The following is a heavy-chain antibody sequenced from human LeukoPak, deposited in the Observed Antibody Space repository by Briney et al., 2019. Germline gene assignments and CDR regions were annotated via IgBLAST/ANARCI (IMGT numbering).Heavy chain of an antibody. Sequence: ASVKVSCKASGYTFTGYYMHWVRHAPGQGLEWMGWINPNSGGTNYAQKFQGRVTMTRDTSISTAYMELSRLRSDDRAVYYCARALGATGALYYYYGMDVWGQGTTVTVSS. V-gene: IGHV1-2*02. CDR1: GYTFTGYY. J-gene: IGHJ6*02. D-gene: IGHD1-26*01. CDR2: INPNSGGT. CDR3: ARALGATGALYYYYGMDV.